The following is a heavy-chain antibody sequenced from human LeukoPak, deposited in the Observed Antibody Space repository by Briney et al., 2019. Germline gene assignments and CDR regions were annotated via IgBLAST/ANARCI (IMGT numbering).Heavy chain of an antibody. D-gene: IGHD3-22*01. CDR3: AREYDSSGYYYAVTDAFDI. CDR2: ISGRDGNT. J-gene: IGHJ3*02. CDR1: GFTFYNYA. Sequence: GGSLRLSCAASGFTFYNYAMSWVRQAPGKGLEWVSAISGRDGNTYYADSVKGRFTIPRVSSKSTLYLQMNSLRAEDTAVYYCAREYDSSGYYYAVTDAFDIWGQGTMVTVSS. V-gene: IGHV3-23*01.